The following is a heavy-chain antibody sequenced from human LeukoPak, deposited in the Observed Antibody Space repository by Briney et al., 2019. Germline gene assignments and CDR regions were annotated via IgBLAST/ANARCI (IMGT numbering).Heavy chain of an antibody. V-gene: IGHV3-11*06. CDR1: GDSISSYY. CDR2: ISSSSSYT. D-gene: IGHD6-19*01. J-gene: IGHJ3*02. CDR3: ASPSIAVAGRGGDAFDI. Sequence: PSETLSLTCTVSGDSISSYYWSWIRQPPGKGLEWVSYISSSSSYTNYADSVKGRFTISRDNAKNSLYLQMNSLRAEDTAVYYCASPSIAVAGRGGDAFDIWGQGTMVTVSS.